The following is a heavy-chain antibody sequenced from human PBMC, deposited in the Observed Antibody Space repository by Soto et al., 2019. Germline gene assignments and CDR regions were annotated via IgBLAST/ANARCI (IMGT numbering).Heavy chain of an antibody. V-gene: IGHV3-30-3*01. CDR2: ISYDGSNK. Sequence: GSLRLSCAASGFTFSSYAMHSVRQAPGKGLEWVAVISYDGSNKYYADSVKGRFTISRDNSKNTLYLQMNSLRAEDTAVYYCADYSGTYNDAFDIWGHGTMVTVSS. J-gene: IGHJ3*02. CDR3: ADYSGTYNDAFDI. CDR1: GFTFSSYA. D-gene: IGHD1-26*01.